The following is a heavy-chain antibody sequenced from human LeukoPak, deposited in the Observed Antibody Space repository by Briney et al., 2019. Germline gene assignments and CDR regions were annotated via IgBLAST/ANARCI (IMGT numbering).Heavy chain of an antibody. CDR1: GFTFRSYR. CDR3: ARGNSHAIDY. Sequence: GGALRLSCAASGFTFRSYRMHWVRQAPGKGVVWVSRINGDGSSTGYADSVKGRFTISRDNAKTTLNLQMNTLRAEDTAMYYCARGNSHAIDYWGQETLVTVSS. J-gene: IGHJ4*02. D-gene: IGHD5-18*01. V-gene: IGHV3-74*01. CDR2: INGDGSST.